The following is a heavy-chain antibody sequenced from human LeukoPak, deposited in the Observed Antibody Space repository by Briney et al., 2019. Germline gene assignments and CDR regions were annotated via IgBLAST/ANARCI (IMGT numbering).Heavy chain of an antibody. V-gene: IGHV3-30*04. J-gene: IGHJ4*02. CDR1: GFTFSSST. CDR2: ITYDGSNT. Sequence: PGGSLRLSCATSGFTFSSSTMRWVRQAPGKGLEGVAFITYDGSNTYYRDSVEGRFTISRDESKNTVYLQMNSLRAEDTAVYYCAGSSSTARSYFDYWGQGILVTVSS. CDR3: AGSSSTARSYFDY. D-gene: IGHD5-18*01.